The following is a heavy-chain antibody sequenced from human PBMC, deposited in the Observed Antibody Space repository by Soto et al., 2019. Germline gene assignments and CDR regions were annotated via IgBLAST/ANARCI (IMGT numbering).Heavy chain of an antibody. CDR3: ARASSVTSRFDY. CDR2: IYYSGST. V-gene: IGHV4-31*03. J-gene: IGHJ4*02. Sequence: SETLSLTCTVSGGSISSGGYYWSWIRQHPGKGLEWIGYIYYSGSTYYNPSLKSRVTISVDTSKNQFSLKLSSVTVADTAVYYCARASSVTSRFDYWGQGTLVTVSS. CDR1: GGSISSGGYY. D-gene: IGHD4-4*01.